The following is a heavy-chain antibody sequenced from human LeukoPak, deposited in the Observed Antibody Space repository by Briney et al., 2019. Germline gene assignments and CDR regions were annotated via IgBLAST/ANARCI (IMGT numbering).Heavy chain of an antibody. CDR1: GYTFTSYG. J-gene: IGHJ4*02. CDR3: ARRGIFGGVTFDY. CDR2: ISGYTGNT. V-gene: IGHV1-18*01. D-gene: IGHD3-3*01. Sequence: ASVKVSCKASGYTFTSYGISWVRQAPGQGLEWMGWISGYTGNTHYAHKLQGRVTMTTDTSTSTAYMELRSLRSDDTAVYYCARRGIFGGVTFDYWGQGTLVTVPS.